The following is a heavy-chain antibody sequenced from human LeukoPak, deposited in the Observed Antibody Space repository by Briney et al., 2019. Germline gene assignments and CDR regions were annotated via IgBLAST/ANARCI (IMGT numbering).Heavy chain of an antibody. J-gene: IGHJ4*02. CDR1: GFTFEDYA. CDR2: ISWNSGSI. Sequence: GGSLRLSCAASGFTFEDYAMHWVRQAPGKGLEWVSRISWNSGSIGYADSVKGRFTISRDNAKNSLYLQMNSLRAEDMALYYCAKGVDSSGYYYYFDYWGQGTLVTVSS. CDR3: AKGVDSSGYYYYFDY. D-gene: IGHD3-22*01. V-gene: IGHV3-9*03.